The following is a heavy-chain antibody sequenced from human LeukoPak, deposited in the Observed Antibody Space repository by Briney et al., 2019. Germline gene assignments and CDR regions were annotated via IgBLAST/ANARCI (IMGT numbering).Heavy chain of an antibody. CDR1: GASISSGDYY. CDR3: ARVVLQWPPNWFDP. Sequence: SETLSLTCSVSGASISSGDYYWSWIRQPAGKGLEWIGRIYTNGATNYNPSLKSRFTISADTSNNQFSLEVTSVTAADTAVYYCARVVLQWPPNWFDPWGQGTLVTVSS. J-gene: IGHJ5*02. D-gene: IGHD6-19*01. CDR2: IYTNGAT. V-gene: IGHV4-61*02.